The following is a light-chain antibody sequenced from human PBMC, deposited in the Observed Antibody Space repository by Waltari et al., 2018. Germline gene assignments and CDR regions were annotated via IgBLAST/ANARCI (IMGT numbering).Light chain of an antibody. J-gene: IGKJ2*01. CDR2: MAS. CDR3: QQYSSFST. Sequence: DIQMTQSPSTLSASVGERVTSSCRASQSVGTCLAWYQQKPGKAPRLLIYMASSLESGVPSRFSGSGSGTEFTLTISSLQPDDFATYSCQQYSSFSTFGQGTKL. CDR1: QSVGTC. V-gene: IGKV1-5*03.